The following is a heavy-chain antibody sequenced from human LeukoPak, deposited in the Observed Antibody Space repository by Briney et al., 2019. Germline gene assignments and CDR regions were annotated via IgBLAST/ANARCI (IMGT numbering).Heavy chain of an antibody. J-gene: IGHJ4*02. V-gene: IGHV4-30-2*01. Sequence: SETLSLTCTVSGGSISSGGYYWNWIRQPPGKGLEWIGYIYHSGSTYYNPSLKSRVTISVDRSKNQFSLKLSSVTAADTAVYYCARHLSHSDWLYYFDYWGQGTLVTVSS. CDR3: ARHLSHSDWLYYFDY. D-gene: IGHD3-9*01. CDR2: IYHSGST. CDR1: GGSISSGGYY.